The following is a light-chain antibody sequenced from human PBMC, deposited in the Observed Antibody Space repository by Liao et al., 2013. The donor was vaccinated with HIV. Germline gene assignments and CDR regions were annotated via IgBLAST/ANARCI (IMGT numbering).Light chain of an antibody. V-gene: IGLV3-1*01. CDR2: QDT. CDR3: QAWDIGTRVV. CDR1: RLGDKY. J-gene: IGLJ2*01. Sequence: SYDLTQPPSVSVPPGQTATITCSGDRLGDKYASWYQQRPGRSPVLVIYQDTKRPPGIPERFSGSNSGNTATLSVSGTQAMDEADYFCQAWDIGTRVVFGGGTTLTVL.